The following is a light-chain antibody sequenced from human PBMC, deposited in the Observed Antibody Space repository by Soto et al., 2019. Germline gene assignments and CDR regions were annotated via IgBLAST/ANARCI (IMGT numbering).Light chain of an antibody. V-gene: IGLV2-14*03. CDR1: SSDVGGYNY. Sequence: QSVLTQPASVSGSPGQSITISCTGTSSDVGGYNYVSWYQQHPGKAPKIMLYDVSNRPSGVSNRFSGSKSGNSASLTISGLQAEDEADYYCSSYASSSTYVFGTGTKLTVL. J-gene: IGLJ1*01. CDR2: DVS. CDR3: SSYASSSTYV.